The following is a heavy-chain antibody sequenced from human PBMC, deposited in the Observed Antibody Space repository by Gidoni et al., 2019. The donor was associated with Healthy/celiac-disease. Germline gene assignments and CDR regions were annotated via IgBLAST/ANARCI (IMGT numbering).Heavy chain of an antibody. CDR2: IYPGDSDT. Sequence: EVQLVQSGAEVKKPGASLKVPCKGSGYRFTSYWIGRVRQIPGKGLEWMGIIYPGDSDTRYSPSVQGQVTSSADKSISTAYLKWSSRKASDTAMYYCASWYDFWSGRGAFDIWGQGTMVTVSS. J-gene: IGHJ3*02. CDR3: ASWYDFWSGRGAFDI. V-gene: IGHV5-51*01. CDR1: GYRFTSYW. D-gene: IGHD3-3*01.